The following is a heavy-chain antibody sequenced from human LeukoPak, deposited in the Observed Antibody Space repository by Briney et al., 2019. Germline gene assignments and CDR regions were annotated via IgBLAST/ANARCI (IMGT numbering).Heavy chain of an antibody. V-gene: IGHV3-30*04. CDR3: ARPMIVFGRGAFDI. Sequence: GGSLRLSCTASGFTFSSYAMHWVRQAPGKGLEWVAVISYDGSNKYYADSVKGRFTISRDNSKNTLYLQMNSLRAEDTAVYYCARPMIVFGRGAFDIWGQGTMVTVSS. D-gene: IGHD3-22*01. CDR1: GFTFSSYA. CDR2: ISYDGSNK. J-gene: IGHJ3*02.